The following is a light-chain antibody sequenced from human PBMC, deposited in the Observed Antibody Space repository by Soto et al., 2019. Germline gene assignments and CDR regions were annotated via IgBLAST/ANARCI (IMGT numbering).Light chain of an antibody. CDR1: SSDIGAYNY. CDR2: EVT. J-gene: IGLJ2*01. CDR3: SSYAGSFQFVI. V-gene: IGLV2-8*01. Sequence: QPVLTQAPSASGSPGQSVTISCTGTSSDIGAYNYVSWYQQYPGKAPKLIIYEVTYRPSGVPDRFSGSRSGNTASLTVSGLQEEDEATYFCSSYAGSFQFVIFGGGTKLTVL.